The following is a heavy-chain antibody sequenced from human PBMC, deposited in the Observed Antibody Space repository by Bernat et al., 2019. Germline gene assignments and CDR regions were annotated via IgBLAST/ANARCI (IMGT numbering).Heavy chain of an antibody. V-gene: IGHV3-33*01. CDR1: GFTFSSYG. CDR3: ARDRGRSGSFDY. J-gene: IGHJ4*02. CDR2: IWYDGSNK. Sequence: QVQLVESGGGVVQPGRSLRLSCAASGFTFSSYGMHWVRQAPGKGLEWVAVIWYDGSNKYYADSVKGRFTISRDNSKNTLYLQMNSLRAEDTAVYYCARDRGRSGSFDYWGQGTLVTVSS.